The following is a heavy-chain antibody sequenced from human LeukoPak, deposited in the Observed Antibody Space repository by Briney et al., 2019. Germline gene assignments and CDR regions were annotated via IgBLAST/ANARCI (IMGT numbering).Heavy chain of an antibody. Sequence: PSETLSLTCTVPGGSITNYYWSWIRQPPGKGLEWIGYIYYTGSANYNPSLKSRVTISVDPSKNQFSLKLNSVTAADTAVYYSARRVDGYNYFDYWGQGTLVTVSS. CDR1: GGSITNYY. V-gene: IGHV4-59*08. CDR3: ARRVDGYNYFDY. D-gene: IGHD5-24*01. J-gene: IGHJ4*02. CDR2: IYYTGSA.